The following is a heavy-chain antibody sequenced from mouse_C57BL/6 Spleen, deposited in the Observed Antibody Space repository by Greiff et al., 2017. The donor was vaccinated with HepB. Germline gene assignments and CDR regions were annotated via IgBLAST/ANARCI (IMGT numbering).Heavy chain of an antibody. CDR1: GFTFSDYG. Sequence: EVKLVDSGGGLVKPGGSLKLSCAASGFTFSDYGMHWVRQAPEKGLEWVAYISSGSSTIYYADTVKGRFTISRDNAKNTLFLQMTSLRSEDTAMYYCAKGVKLFAYWGQGTLVTVSA. CDR2: ISSGSSTI. V-gene: IGHV5-17*01. J-gene: IGHJ3*01. CDR3: AKGVKLFAY. D-gene: IGHD2-1*01.